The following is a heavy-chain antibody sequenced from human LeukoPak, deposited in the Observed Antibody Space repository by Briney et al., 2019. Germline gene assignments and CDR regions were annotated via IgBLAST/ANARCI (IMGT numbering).Heavy chain of an antibody. Sequence: SETLSLTCTVSGGSISSGDYYWSWIRQPPGTGLEWIGYIYYSGSTYYNPSLKSRVTISVDTSKNQFSLKLSSVTAADTAVYYCAGAYSSSAVVVYWGQGTLVTVSS. CDR1: GGSISSGDYY. CDR3: AGAYSSSAVVVY. V-gene: IGHV4-30-4*01. J-gene: IGHJ4*02. D-gene: IGHD6-6*01. CDR2: IYYSGST.